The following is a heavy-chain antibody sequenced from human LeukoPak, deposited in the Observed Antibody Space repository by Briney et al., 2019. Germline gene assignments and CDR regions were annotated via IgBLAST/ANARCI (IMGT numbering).Heavy chain of an antibody. D-gene: IGHD1-26*01. CDR2: IRYDGSQN. CDR3: VKAVVGRVSNFDF. Sequence: GGSLRLSCAASGFSFSTYGMHWVRQAPGTGLEWVAFIRYDGSQNHLTDSVKGRFTVSRDDSRSTLYLQMNSLTVEDTAVYYCVKAVVGRVSNFDFWGQGTLVIVSS. V-gene: IGHV3-30*02. J-gene: IGHJ4*02. CDR1: GFSFSTYG.